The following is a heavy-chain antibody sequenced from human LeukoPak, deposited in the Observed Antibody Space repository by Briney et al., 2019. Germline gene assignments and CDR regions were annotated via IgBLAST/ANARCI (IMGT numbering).Heavy chain of an antibody. CDR3: AREFHSSGYYFDY. CDR1: GGTFSSYA. J-gene: IGHJ4*02. D-gene: IGHD3-22*01. V-gene: IGHV1-69*13. CDR2: IIPIFGTA. Sequence: SVKVSCKASGGTFSSYAISWVRQAPGQGPEWMGGIIPIFGTANYAQKFQGRVTITADESTSTAYMELSSLRSEDTAVYYCAREFHSSGYYFDYWGQGTLVTVSS.